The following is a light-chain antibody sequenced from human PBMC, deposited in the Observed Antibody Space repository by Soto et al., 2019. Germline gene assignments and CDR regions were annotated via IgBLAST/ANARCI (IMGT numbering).Light chain of an antibody. CDR2: DAS. J-gene: IGKJ3*01. CDR3: QQYDNLPS. V-gene: IGKV1-33*01. Sequence: DIQMTQSPSSLSASVGDRVTITCQAGQDISNYLNWYQQKPAKAPKLLIYDASNLETGVASRFSGSGSGTDFTFTISSLQPEDIATYYCQQYDNLPSFGPGTKVDIK. CDR1: QDISNY.